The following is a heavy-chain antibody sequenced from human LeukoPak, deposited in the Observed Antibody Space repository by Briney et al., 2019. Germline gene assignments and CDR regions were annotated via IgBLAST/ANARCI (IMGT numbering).Heavy chain of an antibody. V-gene: IGHV3-23*01. CDR3: AKERWTTTAFDI. D-gene: IGHD1-14*01. CDR2: ISGSGGRT. J-gene: IGHJ3*02. CDR1: GFTFSTYD. Sequence: GGSLRLSCAASGFTFSTYDMSWVRQALGKGLEWVSAISGSGGRTRYADSVKGRFTISRDNSQNTLYLHMNSLRAEDTAVYYCAKERWTTTAFDIWGRGTMVTVSS.